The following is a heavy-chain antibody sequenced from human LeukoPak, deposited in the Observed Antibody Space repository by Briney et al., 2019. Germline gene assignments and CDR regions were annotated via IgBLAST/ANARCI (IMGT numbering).Heavy chain of an antibody. J-gene: IGHJ3*02. D-gene: IGHD5-12*01. Sequence: PSETLSLTCAVYGGSFSGYYWSWIRQPAGKGLEWIGRIYTSGSTNYNPSLKSRVTMSVDTSKNQFSLKLSSVTAADTAVYYCASASGYADDAFDIWGQGTMVTVSS. V-gene: IGHV4-59*10. CDR3: ASASGYADDAFDI. CDR2: IYTSGST. CDR1: GGSFSGYY.